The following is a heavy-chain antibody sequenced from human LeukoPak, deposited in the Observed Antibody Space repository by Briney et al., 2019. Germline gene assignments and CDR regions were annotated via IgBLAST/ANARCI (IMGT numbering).Heavy chain of an antibody. J-gene: IGHJ4*02. D-gene: IGHD3-22*01. CDR2: ISYDGSNK. CDR3: ARRGAYYDSSGYYD. Sequence: PGGSLRLSCAASGFTFNSYAMHWVRQAPGKELEWVALISYDGSNKYYADSVKGRFTISRDNSKNTLYLQMNSLRAEDTAVYYCARRGAYYDSSGYYDWGQGILVTVSS. V-gene: IGHV3-30-3*01. CDR1: GFTFNSYA.